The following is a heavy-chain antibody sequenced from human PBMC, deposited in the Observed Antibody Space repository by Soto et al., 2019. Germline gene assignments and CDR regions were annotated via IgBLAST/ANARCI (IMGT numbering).Heavy chain of an antibody. CDR3: AKEAYSYYYDSSGYYYFDY. Sequence: GSLRLSCAASGFTFSSYAMSWVRQAPGKGLEWVSAISGSGGSTYYADSVKGRFTISRDNSKNTLYLQMNSLRAEDTAVYYCAKEAYSYYYDSSGYYYFDYWGQGTLVTVSS. D-gene: IGHD3-22*01. CDR1: GFTFSSYA. J-gene: IGHJ4*02. CDR2: ISGSGGST. V-gene: IGHV3-23*01.